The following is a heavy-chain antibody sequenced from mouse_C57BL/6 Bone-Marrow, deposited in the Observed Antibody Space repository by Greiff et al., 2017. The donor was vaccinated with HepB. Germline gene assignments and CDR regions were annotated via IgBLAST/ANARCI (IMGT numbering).Heavy chain of an antibody. D-gene: IGHD1-1*01. V-gene: IGHV1-66*01. CDR2: IYPGSGNT. Sequence: QVQLQQSGPELVKPGASVKISCKASGYSFTSYYIHWVKQRPGQGLEWIGWIYPGSGNTKYNEKFKGKATLTADTSSSTAYMQLSSLTSEDSAVYYCARCLTDFTTVVAGDYWGQGTTLTVSS. CDR3: ARCLTDFTTVVAGDY. J-gene: IGHJ2*01. CDR1: GYSFTSYY.